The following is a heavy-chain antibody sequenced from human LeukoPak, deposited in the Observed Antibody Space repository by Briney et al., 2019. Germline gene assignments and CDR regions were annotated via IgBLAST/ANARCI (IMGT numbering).Heavy chain of an antibody. D-gene: IGHD5-12*01. CDR2: MNPNSGNT. Sequence: ASVKVSCKASGYTYTSYDINWVRQATGQGLEWMGWMNPNSGNTGYAQKFQGRVTMTRNTSISTAYMELSSLRSEDTAVYYCAREVYSGYGCFDYWGQGTLVTVSS. V-gene: IGHV1-8*01. CDR3: AREVYSGYGCFDY. J-gene: IGHJ4*02. CDR1: GYTYTSYD.